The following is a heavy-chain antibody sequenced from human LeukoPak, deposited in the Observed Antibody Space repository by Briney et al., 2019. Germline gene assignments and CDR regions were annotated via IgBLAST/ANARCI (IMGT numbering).Heavy chain of an antibody. CDR3: ARVGSSYYGSGSYQARHYYYYGMDV. V-gene: IGHV4-34*01. J-gene: IGHJ6*02. Sequence: KPSETLSLTCAVYGGSFSGYYWSWICQPPGKGLEWIGEINHSGSTNYNPSLKSRVTISVDTSKNQFSLKLSSVTAADTAVYYCARVGSSYYGSGSYQARHYYYYGMDVWGQGTTVTVSS. D-gene: IGHD3-10*01. CDR1: GGSFSGYY. CDR2: INHSGST.